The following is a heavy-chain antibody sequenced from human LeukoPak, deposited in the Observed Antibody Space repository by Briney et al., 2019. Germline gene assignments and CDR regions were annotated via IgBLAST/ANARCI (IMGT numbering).Heavy chain of an antibody. V-gene: IGHV4-31*03. J-gene: IGHJ4*02. CDR3: ARVRIVATGGDYFDY. Sequence: SETLSLTCTVSGGSISSGGYYWSWIRQHPGKGLEWIGYIYYSGSTYYNPSLKSRVTISVDTSKNQFSLKLSSVTAADTAVYYCARVRIVATGGDYFDYWGRGTLVTVSS. CDR1: GGSISSGGYY. CDR2: IYYSGST. D-gene: IGHD5-12*01.